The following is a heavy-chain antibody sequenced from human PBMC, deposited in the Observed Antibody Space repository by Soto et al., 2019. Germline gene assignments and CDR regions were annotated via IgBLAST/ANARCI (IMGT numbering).Heavy chain of an antibody. CDR2: IYPGDSDT. D-gene: IGHD3-3*01. J-gene: IGHJ6*02. CDR1: GYSFTSYW. V-gene: IGHV5-51*01. Sequence: GESLKISFKGSGYSFTSYWIGWVRQMPGKGLEWMGIIYPGDSDTRYSPSFQGQVTISADKSISTAYLQWSSLKASDTAMYYCARRRLWSGYLDDYYYYYGMDVWGQGTTVTVSS. CDR3: ARRRLWSGYLDDYYYYYGMDV.